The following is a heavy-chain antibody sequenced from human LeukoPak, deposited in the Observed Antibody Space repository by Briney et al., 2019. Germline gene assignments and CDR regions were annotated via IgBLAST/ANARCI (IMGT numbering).Heavy chain of an antibody. D-gene: IGHD3-10*01. J-gene: IGHJ6*02. CDR1: GFTFSSYG. Sequence: GGSLRLSCAASGFTFSSYGMHWVRQAPGKGLEWVAVISYDGSNKYYADSVKGRFTISRDNSKNTLYLQMNSLRAEDTAVYYCARDKNYYGSGSYYGPGGDYYYYGMDVWGQGTTVTVSS. V-gene: IGHV3-30*03. CDR2: ISYDGSNK. CDR3: ARDKNYYGSGSYYGPGGDYYYYGMDV.